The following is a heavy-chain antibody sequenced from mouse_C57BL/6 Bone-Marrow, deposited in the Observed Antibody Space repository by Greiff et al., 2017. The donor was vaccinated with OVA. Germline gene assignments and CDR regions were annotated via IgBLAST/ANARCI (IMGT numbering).Heavy chain of an antibody. Sequence: QVQLQQPGAELVKPGASVKLSCKASGYTFTSYWMQWVKQRPGQGLEWIGEIDPSDSYTNYNQKFKGKATLTVDTSSSTAYMQLSSLTSEDAAVYYCARIYYDYEGDYWGQGTTFTVSS. J-gene: IGHJ2*01. D-gene: IGHD2-4*01. CDR2: IDPSDSYT. CDR1: GYTFTSYW. V-gene: IGHV1-50*01. CDR3: ARIYYDYEGDY.